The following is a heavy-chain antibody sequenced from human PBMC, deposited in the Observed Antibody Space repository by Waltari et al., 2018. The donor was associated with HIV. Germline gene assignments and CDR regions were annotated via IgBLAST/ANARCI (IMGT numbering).Heavy chain of an antibody. Sequence: EVKLAESWGGLVQPGGALNVSCERSGFAFSRYWMSWVRQAPGKGPEWVANINENGDEKYHVDSMKGRFVISRDNTKQSLYLEMKNLRVEDTAVYYCVRGSGSFWGQGTLVTVSS. CDR3: VRGSGSF. D-gene: IGHD2-15*01. V-gene: IGHV3-7*04. CDR2: INENGDEK. CDR1: GFAFSRYW. J-gene: IGHJ4*02.